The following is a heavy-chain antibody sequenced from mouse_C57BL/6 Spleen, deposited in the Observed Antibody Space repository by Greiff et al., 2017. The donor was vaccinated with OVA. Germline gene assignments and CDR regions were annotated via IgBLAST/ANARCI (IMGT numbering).Heavy chain of an antibody. Sequence: EVKLMESGGGLVQPGGSLSLSCAASGFTFTDYYMSWVRQPPGKALEWLGFIRNKANGYTTEYSASVKGRFTISRDNSQSILYLQMNALRAEDSATYYCARWDRLDYWGQGTTLTVSS. CDR3: ARWDRLDY. CDR2: IRNKANGYTT. CDR1: GFTFTDYY. V-gene: IGHV7-3*01. J-gene: IGHJ2*01. D-gene: IGHD3-3*01.